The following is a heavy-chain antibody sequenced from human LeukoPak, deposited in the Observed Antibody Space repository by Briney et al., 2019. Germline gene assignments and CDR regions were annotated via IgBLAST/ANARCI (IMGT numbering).Heavy chain of an antibody. CDR2: ISAYNGNT. Sequence: ASVKVSCKASGYTFTSYGISWVRQAPGQGLEWMGWISAYNGNTNYAQKLQGRVTMTRDTSTSTVYMELSSLRSEDTAVYYCASEIAVAGNAYFDYWGQGTLVTVSS. V-gene: IGHV1-18*01. CDR3: ASEIAVAGNAYFDY. D-gene: IGHD6-19*01. J-gene: IGHJ4*02. CDR1: GYTFTSYG.